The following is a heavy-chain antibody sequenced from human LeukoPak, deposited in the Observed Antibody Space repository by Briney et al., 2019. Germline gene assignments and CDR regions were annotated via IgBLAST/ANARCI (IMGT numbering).Heavy chain of an antibody. V-gene: IGHV3-74*01. CDR3: ARDVWGDRDSFFDY. D-gene: IGHD2-21*01. Sequence: GGSLRLSCVASGFTFSSYWMHWVRQVPGKGLVWVARISSDGRSTSYAESVKGRFTFSRDNAKNTVYLQMNSLRAEDTAVYYCARDVWGDRDSFFDYWGQGTLVTVSS. CDR2: ISSDGRST. CDR1: GFTFSSYW. J-gene: IGHJ4*02.